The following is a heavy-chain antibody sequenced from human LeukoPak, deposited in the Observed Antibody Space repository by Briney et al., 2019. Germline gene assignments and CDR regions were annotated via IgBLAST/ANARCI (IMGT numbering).Heavy chain of an antibody. CDR3: ASSGRSSGYPYY. Sequence: GGSLRLSCAASGFTVSSNYMSWVRQAPGKGLEWVSVIYSGGSTYYADSVKGRFTISRDNSKNTLFLQMNSLRAEDTAVYYCASSGRSSGYPYYWGQGTLVTVSS. D-gene: IGHD3-22*01. CDR2: IYSGGST. CDR1: GFTVSSNY. J-gene: IGHJ4*02. V-gene: IGHV3-53*01.